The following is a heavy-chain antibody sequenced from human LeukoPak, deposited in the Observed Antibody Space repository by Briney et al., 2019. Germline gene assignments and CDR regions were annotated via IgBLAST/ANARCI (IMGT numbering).Heavy chain of an antibody. V-gene: IGHV3-23*01. D-gene: IGHD3-3*01. CDR3: ARSTYDF. Sequence: GGSLRLSCAASGLTFTSYAMTWVRQATGKGLEWVSAISGSGGSTYYADSVKGRFTISRDNSKNTLYLQMNSLRAEDTAVYYCARSTYDFWGQGTLVTVSS. CDR2: ISGSGGST. CDR1: GLTFTSYA. J-gene: IGHJ4*02.